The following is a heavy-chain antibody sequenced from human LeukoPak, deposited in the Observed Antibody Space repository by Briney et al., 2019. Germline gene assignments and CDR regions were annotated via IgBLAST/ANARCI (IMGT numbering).Heavy chain of an antibody. CDR1: GFTFSSYA. D-gene: IGHD4-17*01. CDR3: AKDRRTTVTSSFDS. CDR2: ISGSGGST. J-gene: IGHJ4*02. V-gene: IGHV3-23*01. Sequence: GGSLRLSCAASGFTFSSYAMSWVRQAPGKGLEWVSAISGSGGSTYYADSVKGRFTISRDSSKNMVYLQMNSLRVEDTAVYYCAKDRRTTVTSSFDSWGQGTLVTVSS.